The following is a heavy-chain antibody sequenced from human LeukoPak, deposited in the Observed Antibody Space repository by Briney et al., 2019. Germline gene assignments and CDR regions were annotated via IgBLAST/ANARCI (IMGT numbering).Heavy chain of an antibody. CDR3: ARSHCSSTSCYPRWFDP. CDR1: GGSISSGGYS. J-gene: IGHJ5*02. Sequence: SQTLSLTCTVSGGSISSGGYSWSWIRQPPGKGLEWIGYIYHSGSTYYNPSLKSRVTISVDRSKNQFSLKLSSVTAADTAVYYCARSHCSSTSCYPRWFDPWGQGTLVTVSS. CDR2: IYHSGST. D-gene: IGHD2-2*01. V-gene: IGHV4-30-2*01.